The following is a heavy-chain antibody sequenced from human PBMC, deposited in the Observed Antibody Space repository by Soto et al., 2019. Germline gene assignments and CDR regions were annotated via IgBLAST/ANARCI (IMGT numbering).Heavy chain of an antibody. CDR2: ISGSGGST. CDR1: GFTFSNYA. V-gene: IGHV3-23*01. J-gene: IGHJ4*02. Sequence: EVQLLESGGGLVQPGGSLRLSCAASGFTFSNYAMSWVRQAPGKGLEWVSAISGSGGSTYYADSVKGRFTISRDNSNNTLYLQMNSLRAEYTAVYYCAKDPRVQYYDSGSSSYWGQGTLVTVSS. CDR3: AKDPRVQYYDSGSSSY. D-gene: IGHD3-10*01.